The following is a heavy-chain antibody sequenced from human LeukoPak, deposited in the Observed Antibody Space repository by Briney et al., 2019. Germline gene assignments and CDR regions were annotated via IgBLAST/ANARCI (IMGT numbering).Heavy chain of an antibody. CDR3: ARGDYYGSESYWHTKWFDP. J-gene: IGHJ5*02. CDR2: IIPVFGTA. V-gene: IGHV1-69*05. Sequence: GSSVKVSCKASGGTFNSHVISWVRQAPGQGLEWRGGIIPVFGTANYAQKFQGRVTITTDESTTTAYMEMSSLRSEDTAVYYCARGDYYGSESYWHTKWFDPWGQGTLVTLSS. D-gene: IGHD3-10*01. CDR1: GGTFNSHV.